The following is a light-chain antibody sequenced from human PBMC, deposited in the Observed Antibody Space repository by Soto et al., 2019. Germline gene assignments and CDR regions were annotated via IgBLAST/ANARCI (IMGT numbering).Light chain of an antibody. V-gene: IGLV1-44*01. CDR3: AAWDDSLKAML. CDR2: SNA. Sequence: QAVVNQPPSASGTPGQTVTISCSGSGSNIGENAVNWYQHLPGTAPQLLIYSNALRPSGVPHRFSGSNSGTAGSLAISGLQSEDEAHYYCAAWDDSLKAMLFGGGTKLTVL. CDR1: GSNIGENA. J-gene: IGLJ3*02.